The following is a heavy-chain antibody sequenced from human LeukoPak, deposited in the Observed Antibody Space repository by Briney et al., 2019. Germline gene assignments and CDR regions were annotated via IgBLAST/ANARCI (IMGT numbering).Heavy chain of an antibody. J-gene: IGHJ4*02. CDR2: ISGSGGST. V-gene: IGHV3-23*01. Sequence: GGSLRLSCAASGFTFSSYAMSWVRQAPGKGLEWVSAISGSGGSTYYADSVKGRFTISRDNAKNSLYLQMNSLRAEDTAVYYCARDDQRRDYWGQGTLVTVSS. CDR1: GFTFSSYA. CDR3: ARDDQRRDY.